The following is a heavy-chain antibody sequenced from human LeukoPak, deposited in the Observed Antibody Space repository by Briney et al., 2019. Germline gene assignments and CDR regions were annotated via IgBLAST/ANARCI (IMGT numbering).Heavy chain of an antibody. V-gene: IGHV3-74*01. CDR2: IKYDGSAT. CDR3: VSGSLQSGYNFDY. D-gene: IGHD3-3*01. CDR1: GFTFSNYW. Sequence: GGSLRLSCAASGFTFSNYWMHWIRQVPGKGLVWVSHIKYDGSATNYADSVKGRFTISRVNAKNTLYLQMNSLRAEDTAVYYCVSGSLQSGYNFDYWGQGALVTVSS. J-gene: IGHJ4*02.